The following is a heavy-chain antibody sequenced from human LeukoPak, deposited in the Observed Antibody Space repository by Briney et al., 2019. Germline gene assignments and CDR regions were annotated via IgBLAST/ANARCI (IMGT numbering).Heavy chain of an antibody. CDR3: ARRLTQYDCFDP. D-gene: IGHD2-2*01. CDR1: GDSVSSNSVT. V-gene: IGHV6-1*01. Sequence: SQTLSLTCVISGDSVSSNSVTWNWIRQSPSRGCEWLGRTYYRSTWYNGYAVSVRVRITVNPDTSKNQFSLHLNSVTPEDTAVYYCARRLTQYDCFDPWGQGILVTVSS. J-gene: IGHJ5*02. CDR2: TYYRSTWYN.